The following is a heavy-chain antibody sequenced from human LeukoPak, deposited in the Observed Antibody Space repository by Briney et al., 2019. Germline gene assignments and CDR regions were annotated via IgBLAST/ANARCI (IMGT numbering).Heavy chain of an antibody. CDR2: IWYDGSKK. J-gene: IGHJ4*02. V-gene: IGHV3-33*01. CDR1: GFTFSSYG. D-gene: IGHD5-12*01. Sequence: GGSLRLSCAASGFTFSSYGMHWVRQAPGKGLEWVAVIWYDGSKKYYADSMKRRFTISRDNSKNTLYLKINSLRAEDTAVHYCARSRGSYYFDYWVQGTLVTVSS. CDR3: ARSRGSYYFDY.